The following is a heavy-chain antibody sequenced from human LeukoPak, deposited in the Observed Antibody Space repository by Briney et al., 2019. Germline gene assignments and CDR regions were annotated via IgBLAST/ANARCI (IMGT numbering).Heavy chain of an antibody. D-gene: IGHD3-10*01. Sequence: GGSLRLSCVASGFTLSDHYMAWIRQAPGKGLEWLASITYSGENIYYAESVRGRFTLSRDNAQNSLYLQMNSLRDDDTAMYYCAKDNPGSSYAFDLWGQGTMVTVSS. J-gene: IGHJ3*01. V-gene: IGHV3-11*04. CDR1: GFTLSDHY. CDR3: AKDNPGSSYAFDL. CDR2: ITYSGENI.